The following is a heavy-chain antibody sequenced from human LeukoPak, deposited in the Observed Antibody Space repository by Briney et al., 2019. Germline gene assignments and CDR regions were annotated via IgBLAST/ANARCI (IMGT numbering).Heavy chain of an antibody. V-gene: IGHV3-21*01. J-gene: IGHJ4*02. Sequence: GGSLRLSCAASGFTFSSYAMHWVRQAPGKGLEWVSSISSSSSYIYYADSVKGRFTISRDNAKNSLYLQMNSLRAEDTAVYYCARKVPLAIDYWGQGTLVTVSS. CDR1: GFTFSSYA. D-gene: IGHD5-12*01. CDR3: ARKVPLAIDY. CDR2: ISSSSSYI.